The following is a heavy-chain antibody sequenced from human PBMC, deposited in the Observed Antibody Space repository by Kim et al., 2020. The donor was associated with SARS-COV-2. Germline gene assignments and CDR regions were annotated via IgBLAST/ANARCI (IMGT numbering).Heavy chain of an antibody. J-gene: IGHJ3*02. D-gene: IGHD3-16*01. CDR3: ARDRGGAFDI. Sequence: STYYADFVKGRFTISRDNSKNTLYLQMNSLRAEDTAVYYCARDRGGAFDIWGQGTMVTVSS. CDR2: ST. V-gene: IGHV3-66*01.